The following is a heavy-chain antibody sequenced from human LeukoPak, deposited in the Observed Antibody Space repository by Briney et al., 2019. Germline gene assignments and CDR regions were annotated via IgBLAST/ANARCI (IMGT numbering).Heavy chain of an antibody. V-gene: IGHV1-46*01. Sequence: GASVKVSCKASGYTFTTYFIHWVRQAPGQGLEWMGIINPSGGGTTYAQKFQGRVTLTRDTSTSTAYMELRSLRSDDTAVYFCARDAPRWRNAFDFWGQGTMVTVSS. D-gene: IGHD4-23*01. CDR1: GYTFTTYF. J-gene: IGHJ3*01. CDR3: ARDAPRWRNAFDF. CDR2: INPSGGGT.